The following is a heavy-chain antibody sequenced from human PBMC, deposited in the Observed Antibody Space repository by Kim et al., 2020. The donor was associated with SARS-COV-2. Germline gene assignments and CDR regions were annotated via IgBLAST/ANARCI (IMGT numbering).Heavy chain of an antibody. CDR3: ARELEPRYYYYGMDV. CDR1: GFTFSSYA. CDR2: ISYDGSNK. J-gene: IGHJ6*02. V-gene: IGHV3-30*04. D-gene: IGHD6-6*01. Sequence: GGSLRLSCAASGFTFSSYAMHWVRQAPGKGLEWVAVISYDGSNKYYADSVKGRFTISRDNSKNTLYLQMNSLRAEDTAVYYCARELEPRYYYYGMDVWGQGTTVTVSS.